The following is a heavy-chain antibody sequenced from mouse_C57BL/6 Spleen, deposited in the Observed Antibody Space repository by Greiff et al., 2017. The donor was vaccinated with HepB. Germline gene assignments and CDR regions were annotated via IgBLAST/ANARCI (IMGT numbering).Heavy chain of an antibody. V-gene: IGHV1-52*01. J-gene: IGHJ1*03. CDR3: ARGSGYYYPWYFDV. Sequence: QVQLQQPGAELVRPGSSVKLSCKASGYTFTSYWMHWVKQRPIQGLEWIGNIDPSDSETHYNQKFKDKATLTVDKSSSTAYMQLSSLASGDSAVYYCARGSGYYYPWYFDVWGTGTTVTVSS. D-gene: IGHD1-1*01. CDR1: GYTFTSYW. CDR2: IDPSDSET.